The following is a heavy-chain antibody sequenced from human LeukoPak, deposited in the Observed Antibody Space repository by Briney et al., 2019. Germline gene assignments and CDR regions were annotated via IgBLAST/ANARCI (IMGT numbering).Heavy chain of an antibody. V-gene: IGHV3-7*01. CDR1: GFTFSSYW. D-gene: IGHD3-22*01. CDR3: ARAGRYYDSSGYFDY. Sequence: GSLRLSCAASGFTFSSYWMSWVRQAPGKGLEWVANIKQDGSEKYYVDSVKGRFTISRDNAKNSLYLQMNSLRAEDTAVYYCARAGRYYDSSGYFDYWGQGTLVTVSS. CDR2: IKQDGSEK. J-gene: IGHJ4*02.